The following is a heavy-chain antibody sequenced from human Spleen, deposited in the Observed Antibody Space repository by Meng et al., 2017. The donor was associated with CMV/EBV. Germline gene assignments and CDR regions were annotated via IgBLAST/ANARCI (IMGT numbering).Heavy chain of an antibody. CDR3: ARGGPGEYYSGMDV. CDR1: GYTFTGYF. D-gene: IGHD3-16*01. CDR2: VNPNSGGT. Sequence: ASVKVSCKASGYTFTGYFVHWVRQAPGQGLEWMGWVNPNSGGTKYAQKFQGRVTMTTDTSTSTAYMELRSLRSDGTAVYYCARGGPGEYYSGMDVWGQGTTVTVSS. V-gene: IGHV1-2*02. J-gene: IGHJ6*02.